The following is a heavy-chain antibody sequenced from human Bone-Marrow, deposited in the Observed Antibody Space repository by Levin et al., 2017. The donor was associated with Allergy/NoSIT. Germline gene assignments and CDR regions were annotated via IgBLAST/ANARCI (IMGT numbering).Heavy chain of an antibody. CDR3: TSAGGAKPRTEDY. V-gene: IGHV3-23*01. Sequence: GGSLRLSCAASGLTFSTNAMTWVRQAPGKGLEWVSSISDNGLSTYYSDSVKGRFTLSRDNSKNTIYLQMNSLRVDDTAVYYCTSAGGAKPRTEDYWGQGTLVTVSS. CDR2: ISDNGLST. CDR1: GLTFSTNA. D-gene: IGHD6-25*01. J-gene: IGHJ4*02.